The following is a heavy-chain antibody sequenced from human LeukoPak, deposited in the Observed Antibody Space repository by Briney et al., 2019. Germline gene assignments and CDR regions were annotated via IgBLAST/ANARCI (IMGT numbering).Heavy chain of an antibody. J-gene: IGHJ4*02. V-gene: IGHV3-30-3*01. CDR3: VRQSCLSGSGCYLDF. CDR2: ISHDASNK. CDR1: GFAFSGYA. Sequence: GRSLRLSCAASGFAFSGYAKHWVRQAPGKGLEWMAVISHDASNKYYADSVKGRFTLSRDTSKNTLYLQMNSLRPEDTAVYYCVRQSCLSGSGCYLDFWGQGTLVTVSS. D-gene: IGHD3-22*01.